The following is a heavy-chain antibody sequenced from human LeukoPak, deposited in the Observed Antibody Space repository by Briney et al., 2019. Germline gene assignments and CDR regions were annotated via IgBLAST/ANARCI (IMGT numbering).Heavy chain of an antibody. CDR2: ISYDGSIK. D-gene: IGHD5-12*01. V-gene: IGHV3-30*04. CDR3: ARDGGGYDNYYYGMDV. CDR1: GFTFSSYA. J-gene: IGHJ6*02. Sequence: GRSLRLSCAASGFTFSSYAMHWVRQAPGKGLEWVAVISYDGSIKYYADSVKGRFTISRDNSKNTLYLQMNSLRAEDTAVYYCARDGGGYDNYYYGMDVWGQGTTVTVSS.